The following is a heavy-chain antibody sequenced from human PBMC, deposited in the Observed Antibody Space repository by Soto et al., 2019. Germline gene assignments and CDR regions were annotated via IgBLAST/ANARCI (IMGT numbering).Heavy chain of an antibody. CDR1: GFTFSSYA. CDR3: AKERGGCSSTSCYPIDAFDI. CDR2: ISGSGGST. J-gene: IGHJ3*02. V-gene: IGHV3-23*01. D-gene: IGHD2-2*01. Sequence: EVQLLESGGGLVQPGGSLRLSCAASGFTFSSYAMSWVRQAPGKGLEWVSAISGSGGSTYYADSVKGRFTISRDNSKNTLYLQMNSLRAADTAVYYCAKERGGCSSTSCYPIDAFDIWGQGTMVTVSS.